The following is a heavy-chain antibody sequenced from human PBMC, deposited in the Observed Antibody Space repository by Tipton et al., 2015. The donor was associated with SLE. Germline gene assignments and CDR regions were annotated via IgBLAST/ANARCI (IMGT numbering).Heavy chain of an antibody. CDR1: GGSFSGYY. CDR3: ARGLTVTTNPYFDL. V-gene: IGHV4-34*01. D-gene: IGHD5-18*01. J-gene: IGHJ2*01. CDR2: INHSGST. Sequence: TLSLTCAVSGGSFSGYYWSWIRQPPGKGLEWIGEINHSGSTNYNPSLKSRLTISVDTSKNQFSLKMRSVTAADTAVYYCARGLTVTTNPYFDLWGRGPLVTVSS.